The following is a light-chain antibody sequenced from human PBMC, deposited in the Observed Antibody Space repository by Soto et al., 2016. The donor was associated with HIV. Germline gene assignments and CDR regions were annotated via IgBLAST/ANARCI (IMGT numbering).Light chain of an antibody. CDR3: QVWDSSSDLLYV. J-gene: IGLJ1*01. CDR2: DDG. V-gene: IGLV3-21*03. CDR1: NIGSKS. Sequence: SYELTQPPSVSVAPGKTARITCGGNNIGSKSVHWYQQKPGQASVLVVYDDGDRPSGIPERFSGSNSGNTATLTISRVEAGDEADYYCQVWDSSSDLLYVFGTGTKVTVL.